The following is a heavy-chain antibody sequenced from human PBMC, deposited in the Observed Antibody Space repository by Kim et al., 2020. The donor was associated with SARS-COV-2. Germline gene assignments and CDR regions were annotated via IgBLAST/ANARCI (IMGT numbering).Heavy chain of an antibody. J-gene: IGHJ4*02. CDR2: IYPGDSDT. CDR3: ARLHYYGSGSYYNGLGDY. CDR1: GYSFTSYW. V-gene: IGHV5-51*01. D-gene: IGHD3-10*01. Sequence: GESLKISCKGSGYSFTSYWIGWVRQMPGKGLEWMGIIYPGDSDTRYNPSFQGQVTISADKSISTAYLQWSSLKASDTAMYYCARLHYYGSGSYYNGLGDYWGQGTLVTVSS.